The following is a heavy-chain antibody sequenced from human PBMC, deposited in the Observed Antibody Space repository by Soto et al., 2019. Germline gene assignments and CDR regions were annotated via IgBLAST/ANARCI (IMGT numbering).Heavy chain of an antibody. V-gene: IGHV1-69*13. CDR3: ARDSGAKLSSS. CDR2: IVPIYRTA. CDR1: GGTFSSYR. Sequence: RASVKVSCKAPGGTFSSYRINWVRQAPGQGLEWVGGIVPIYRTADYAQKFQGRVTITADESARTAYMELRSLKSQDTAVYYCARDSGAKLSSSWGQGTLVTVSS. D-gene: IGHD6-13*01. J-gene: IGHJ4*02.